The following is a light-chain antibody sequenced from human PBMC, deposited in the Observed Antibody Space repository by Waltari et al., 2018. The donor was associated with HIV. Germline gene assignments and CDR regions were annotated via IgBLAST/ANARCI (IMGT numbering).Light chain of an antibody. V-gene: IGKV1-39*01. J-gene: IGKJ2*01. CDR1: QSIRSS. CDR2: AAS. Sequence: DIQMTQSPSSLSASAGDRVTISCRASQSIRSSLNWYQQKLGKVPKLLIYAASNLQSGVPSRFSGSGSGTDFTLTISSLQPEDFATYYCQQSYSTPFTFGQGTKLEIK. CDR3: QQSYSTPFT.